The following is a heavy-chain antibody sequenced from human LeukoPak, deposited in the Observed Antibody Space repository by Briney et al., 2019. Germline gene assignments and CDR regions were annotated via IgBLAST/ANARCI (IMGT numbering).Heavy chain of an antibody. Sequence: GASVKVSCKTSGDTFSNFVISWVRQAPGQGLEWMGGIIPIFGTANYAQKFQGRVTITADESTSTAYMELSSLRSEDTAVYYCASLDTPGIAAPYWYFDLWGRGTLVTVSS. V-gene: IGHV1-69*13. CDR1: GDTFSNFV. D-gene: IGHD6-6*01. CDR2: IIPIFGTA. J-gene: IGHJ2*01. CDR3: ASLDTPGIAAPYWYFDL.